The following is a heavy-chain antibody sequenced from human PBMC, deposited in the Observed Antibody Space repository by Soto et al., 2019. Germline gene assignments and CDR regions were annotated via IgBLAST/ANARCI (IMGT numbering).Heavy chain of an antibody. V-gene: IGHV3-30*18. J-gene: IGHJ4*02. Sequence: QVQLVESGGGVVQPGRSLRLSCAASGFTFSDFDMHWVRQAPGKGLEWVAVISYRSSNKYYTDSVKGRFTISRDNSNNMLYVQMDDLRPNDTAIYYCVKEAHRASRLEYWGRGTLVTVSS. CDR3: VKEAHRASRLEY. CDR2: ISYRSSNK. D-gene: IGHD6-6*01. CDR1: GFTFSDFD.